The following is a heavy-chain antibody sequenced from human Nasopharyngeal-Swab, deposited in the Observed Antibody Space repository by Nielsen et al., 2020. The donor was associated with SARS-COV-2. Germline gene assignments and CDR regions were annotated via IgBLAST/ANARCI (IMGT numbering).Heavy chain of an antibody. CDR2: INSDGSST. V-gene: IGHV3-74*01. CDR1: GFTFSSYS. J-gene: IGHJ2*01. D-gene: IGHD3-22*01. Sequence: GGSLRLSCAASGFTFSSYSMNWVRQAPGKGLVWVSRINSDGSSTSYADSVKGRFTISRDNAKNTLYLQMNSLRAEDTAVYYCARGANYYDSSGYHSDRYFDLWGRGTLVTVSS. CDR3: ARGANYYDSSGYHSDRYFDL.